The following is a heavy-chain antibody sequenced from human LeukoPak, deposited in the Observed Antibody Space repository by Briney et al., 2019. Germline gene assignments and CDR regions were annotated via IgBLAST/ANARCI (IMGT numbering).Heavy chain of an antibody. V-gene: IGHV4-34*09. CDR3: ARDSIVGAT. J-gene: IGHJ4*02. Sequence: PSETLSLTCAVYGGSFSGYYWSWIRQPPGKGLEWIGYIYYSGSTYYNPSLKSRVTISVDTSKNQFSLKLSSVTAADTAVYYCARDSIVGATWGQGTLVTVSS. D-gene: IGHD1-26*01. CDR1: GGSFSGYY. CDR2: IYYSGST.